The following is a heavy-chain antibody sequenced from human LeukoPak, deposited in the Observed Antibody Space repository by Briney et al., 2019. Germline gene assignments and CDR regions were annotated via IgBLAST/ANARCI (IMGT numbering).Heavy chain of an antibody. CDR3: ARGGTNDYGGNSGIDAFDI. V-gene: IGHV4-4*07. D-gene: IGHD4-23*01. CDR2: IYSSGST. CDR1: GGSINNYY. Sequence: SETLSLTCTVSGGSINNYYWSWIRQPAGKGLEWIGLIYSSGSTSYNPSLKSRVTISVDTSKNQFSLKLSSVTAADTAVYYCARGGTNDYGGNSGIDAFDIWGQGTMVTVSS. J-gene: IGHJ3*02.